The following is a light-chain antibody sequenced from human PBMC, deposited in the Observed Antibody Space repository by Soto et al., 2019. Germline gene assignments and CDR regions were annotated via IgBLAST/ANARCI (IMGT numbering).Light chain of an antibody. V-gene: IGKV3-15*01. J-gene: IGKJ5*01. CDR2: DAS. Sequence: EIVMTQSPATLSVSTGERDTLSCRGSQSVSSNLAWYQQKPGQAPRLLMYDASTRATAIPARFSGSGSGTEFTLTISSLQSEDFAVYYCQQYNNWPPITFGQGTRLEI. CDR1: QSVSSN. CDR3: QQYNNWPPIT.